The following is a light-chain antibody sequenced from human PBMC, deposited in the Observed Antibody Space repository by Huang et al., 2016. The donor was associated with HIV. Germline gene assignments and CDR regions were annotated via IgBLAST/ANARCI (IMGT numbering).Light chain of an antibody. Sequence: EVLLTQSPATLSVSPGERATLSCRASQSVSTNLDWYQQKPGQAPRLRIYGASTRATGVPARFSGSGSVTEFTLTISSLQSEDSAVYYCQQYNSWPPLFTFGPGTKVDIK. CDR3: QQYNSWPPLFT. CDR1: QSVSTN. J-gene: IGKJ3*01. V-gene: IGKV3-15*01. CDR2: GAS.